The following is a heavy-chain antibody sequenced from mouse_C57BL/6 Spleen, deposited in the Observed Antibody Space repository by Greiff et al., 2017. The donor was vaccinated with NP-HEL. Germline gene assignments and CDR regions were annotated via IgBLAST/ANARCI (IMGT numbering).Heavy chain of an antibody. V-gene: IGHV5-17*01. Sequence: EVNVVESGGGLVKPGGSLKLSCAASGFTFSDYGMHWVRQAPEKGLEWVAYISSGSSTIYYADPVKGRFTISRDNAKNTLFLQMTSLRSEDTAMYYCARGAGNYYFDYWGQGTTLTVSS. D-gene: IGHD2-1*01. CDR1: GFTFSDYG. J-gene: IGHJ2*01. CDR3: ARGAGNYYFDY. CDR2: ISSGSSTI.